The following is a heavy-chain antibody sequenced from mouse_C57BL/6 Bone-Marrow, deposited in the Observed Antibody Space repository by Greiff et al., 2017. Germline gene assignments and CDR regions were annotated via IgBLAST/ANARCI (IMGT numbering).Heavy chain of an antibody. V-gene: IGHV1-64*01. CDR1: GYTFTSYW. J-gene: IGHJ2*01. Sequence: VQLQQPGAELVNPGASVKLSCKASGYTFTSYWMPWVKQRTGQGLEWIGMIHPNSGSTNYNEKFKSKATLTVDKSSSTAYMQLSSLTSEDSAVYYCAISLTGTDYWGQGTTLTVSA. CDR3: AISLTGTDY. CDR2: IHPNSGST. D-gene: IGHD4-1*01.